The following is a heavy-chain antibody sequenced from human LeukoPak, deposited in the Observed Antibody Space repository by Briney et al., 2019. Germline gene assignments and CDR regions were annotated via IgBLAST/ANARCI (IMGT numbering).Heavy chain of an antibody. CDR1: GGSMNQYY. D-gene: IGHD6-19*01. J-gene: IGHJ4*02. CDR2: IYSTGTT. CDR3: ARGRIAVAGTNLYYFDY. Sequence: SETLSLTCTVSGGSMNQYYWSWIRQPAGKGLEWIGRIYSTGTTCYKPSLKSRVTISVDTSKNQFSLKLSSVTAADTAVYYCARGRIAVAGTNLYYFDYWGQGTLVTVSS. V-gene: IGHV4-4*07.